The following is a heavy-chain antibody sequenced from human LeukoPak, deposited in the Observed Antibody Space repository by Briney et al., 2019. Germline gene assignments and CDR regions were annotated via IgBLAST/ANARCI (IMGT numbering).Heavy chain of an antibody. CDR2: ISSSSSYI. Sequence: GGSLRLSCAASGFTFSSYSMNWVRQAPGKGLEWVSSISSSSSYIYYADSVKGRFTISRDNAKNSLYLQMNSLRAEDTAVYYCAKDHPDIVVVVAATGGYYFDYWGQGTLVTVSS. CDR1: GFTFSSYS. J-gene: IGHJ4*02. D-gene: IGHD2-15*01. CDR3: AKDHPDIVVVVAATGGYYFDY. V-gene: IGHV3-21*04.